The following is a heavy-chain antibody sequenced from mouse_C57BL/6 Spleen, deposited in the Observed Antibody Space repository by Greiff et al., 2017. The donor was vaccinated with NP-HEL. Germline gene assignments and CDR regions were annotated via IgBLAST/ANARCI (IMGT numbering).Heavy chain of an antibody. J-gene: IGHJ4*01. CDR2: IWSGGST. D-gene: IGHD1-1*01. Sequence: VHLVESGPGLVQPSQSLSITCTVSGFSLTSYGVHWVRQPPGKGLEWLGVIWSGGSTDYNAAFISRLSISKDNSKSQVFFKMNSLQADDTAIYYCAKEATVVARAMDYWGQGTSVTVSS. CDR3: AKEATVVARAMDY. V-gene: IGHV2-4*01. CDR1: GFSLTSYG.